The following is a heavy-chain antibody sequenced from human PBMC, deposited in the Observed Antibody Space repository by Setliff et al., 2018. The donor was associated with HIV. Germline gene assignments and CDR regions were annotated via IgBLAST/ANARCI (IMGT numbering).Heavy chain of an antibody. Sequence: KTGGSLRLSCAASGFTFSSYSMNWVRQAPGKGLEWVSSISSGSSYIYYAESVKGRFTISRDNAKNSLYLQMNSLRAEDTAVYYWARAGVYYDSSGYCIDYWGQGTLVTVSS. CDR2: ISSGSSYI. CDR3: ARAGVYYDSSGYCIDY. CDR1: GFTFSSYS. J-gene: IGHJ4*02. D-gene: IGHD3-22*01. V-gene: IGHV3-21*01.